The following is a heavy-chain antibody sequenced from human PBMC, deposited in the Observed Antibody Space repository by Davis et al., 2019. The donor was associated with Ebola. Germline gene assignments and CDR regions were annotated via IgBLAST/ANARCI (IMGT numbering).Heavy chain of an antibody. CDR2: IYSGGST. D-gene: IGHD2-21*02. V-gene: IGHV3-66*01. J-gene: IGHJ4*02. Sequence: GESLKISCAASGFTFSSYAMSWVRQAPGKGLEWVSVIYSGGSTYYADSVKGRFTISRDNSKNTLYLQMNSLRAEDTAVYYCAKSDKLDYWGQGTLVTVSS. CDR1: GFTFSSYA. CDR3: AKSDKLDY.